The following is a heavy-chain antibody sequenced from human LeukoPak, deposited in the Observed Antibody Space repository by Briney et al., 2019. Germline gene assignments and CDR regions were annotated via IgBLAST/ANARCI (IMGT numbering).Heavy chain of an antibody. D-gene: IGHD3-10*01. CDR3: AKDSSSTWFGGDSK. J-gene: IGHJ4*02. V-gene: IGHV3-53*05. CDR2: IYSGGST. Sequence: GGSLRLSCAASGFTVSSNYMSWVRQAPGKGLEWVSVIYSGGSTYYADSVRGRFTISRVNSKNTLYLQMNSLRAEDTAVYYCAKDSSSTWFGGDSKWGQGTLVTVSS. CDR1: GFTVSSNY.